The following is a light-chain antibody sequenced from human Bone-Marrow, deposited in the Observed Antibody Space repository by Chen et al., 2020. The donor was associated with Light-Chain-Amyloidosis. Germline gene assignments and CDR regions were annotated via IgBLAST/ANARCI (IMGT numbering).Light chain of an antibody. CDR3: QTYANATHV. J-gene: IGLJ1*01. CDR2: GNT. V-gene: IGLV1-40*01. Sequence: QSVLTQPPSVSGAPGQKVTLLCTGSSSNIWAGNDVHWYQQLPGTTPKILIYGNTNRLSGVPSRFSGSKSGTSASLVISGLQPDDEADYHCQTYANATHVFGTGTKVIVL. CDR1: SSNIWAGND.